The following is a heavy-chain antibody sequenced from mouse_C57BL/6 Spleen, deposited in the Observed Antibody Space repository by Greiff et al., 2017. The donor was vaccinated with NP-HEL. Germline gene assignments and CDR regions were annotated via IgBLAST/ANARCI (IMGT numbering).Heavy chain of an antibody. CDR3: AKGMGSRYYAMDY. J-gene: IGHJ4*01. Sequence: EVMLVESGGGLVKPGGSLKLSCAASGFTFSDYGMHWVRQAPEKGLEWVAYISSGSSTIYYADTVKGRFTISRDNAKNTLFLQMTSLRSEDTAMYYCAKGMGSRYYAMDYWGQGTSVTVSS. CDR1: GFTFSDYG. CDR2: ISSGSSTI. V-gene: IGHV5-17*01. D-gene: IGHD2-3*01.